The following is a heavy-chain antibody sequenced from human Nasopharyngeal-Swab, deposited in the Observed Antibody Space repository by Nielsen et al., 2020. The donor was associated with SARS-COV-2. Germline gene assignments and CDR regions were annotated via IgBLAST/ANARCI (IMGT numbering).Heavy chain of an antibody. CDR1: GFTFSSYA. CDR3: ARVDGWFGELFVDY. D-gene: IGHD3-10*01. Sequence: GESLKISCAASGFTFSSYAMHWVRQAPGKGLEWVAVISYDGSNKYYADSVKGRFTISRDNSKNTLYLQMNSLRVEDTAVYYCARVDGWFGELFVDYWGQGTLVTVSS. V-gene: IGHV3-30-3*01. CDR2: ISYDGSNK. J-gene: IGHJ4*02.